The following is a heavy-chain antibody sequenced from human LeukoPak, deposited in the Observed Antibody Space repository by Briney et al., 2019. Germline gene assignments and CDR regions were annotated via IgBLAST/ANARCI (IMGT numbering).Heavy chain of an antibody. Sequence: GSLRLSCAASGFTFNNAWMSWIRQPPGKGLEWVGSVFHSGNTYYNPSLKSRLTISADTSKNQFSLTLTSVTAADTAVYYCARDRSVGVLPAPPFDFWGQGTLVTVSS. J-gene: IGHJ4*02. V-gene: IGHV4-38-2*01. D-gene: IGHD6-6*01. CDR3: ARDRSVGVLPAPPFDF. CDR1: GFTFNNAW. CDR2: VFHSGNT.